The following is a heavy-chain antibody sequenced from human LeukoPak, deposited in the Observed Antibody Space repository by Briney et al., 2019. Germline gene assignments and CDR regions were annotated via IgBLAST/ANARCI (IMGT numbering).Heavy chain of an antibody. V-gene: IGHV1-3*01. CDR2: INAGNGNT. CDR1: GYTFTTYA. J-gene: IGHJ4*02. CDR3: ARGARDTWGGY. Sequence: ASVKVSCKASGYTFTTYAMHWVRQAPGQRLEWMGWINAGNGNTKYSQKFQGRVTITRDTSASTAYMELSSLRSEGTAVYYCARGARDTWGGYWGQGTLVTVSS. D-gene: IGHD3-16*01.